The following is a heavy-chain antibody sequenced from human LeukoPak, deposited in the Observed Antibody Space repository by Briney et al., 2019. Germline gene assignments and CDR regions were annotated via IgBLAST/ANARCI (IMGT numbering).Heavy chain of an antibody. V-gene: IGHV3-30*18. CDR3: AKEGDILTGYYDY. CDR1: GFTFSIYA. CDR2: ISYDGSNK. D-gene: IGHD3-9*01. J-gene: IGHJ4*02. Sequence: GGSLRLSCAASGFTFSIYAMSWVRQAPGKGLEWVAVISYDGSNKYYADSVKGRFTISRDNSKNTLYLQMNSLRAEDTAVYYCAKEGDILTGYYDYWGQGTLVTVSS.